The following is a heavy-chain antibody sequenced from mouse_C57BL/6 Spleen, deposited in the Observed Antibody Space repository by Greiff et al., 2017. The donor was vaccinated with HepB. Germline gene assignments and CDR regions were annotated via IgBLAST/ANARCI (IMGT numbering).Heavy chain of an antibody. J-gene: IGHJ1*03. CDR2: IYWDDDK. CDR1: GFSLSTSGMG. D-gene: IGHD2-4*01. CDR3: ARSIYYDYSYWYFDV. Sequence: QVQLKESGPGILQSSQTLSLTCSFSGFSLSTSGMGVSWIRQPSGKGLEWLAHIYWDDDKRYNPSLKSRLTISKDTSRNQVFLKITSVDTADTATYYCARSIYYDYSYWYFDVWGTGTTVTVSS. V-gene: IGHV8-12*01.